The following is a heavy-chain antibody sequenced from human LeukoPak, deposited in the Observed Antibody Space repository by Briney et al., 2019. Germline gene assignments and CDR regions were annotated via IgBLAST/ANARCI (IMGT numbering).Heavy chain of an antibody. V-gene: IGHV3-21*04. CDR1: GFNFNDYS. Sequence: GGSLRLSCAASGFNFNDYSMNWVRQAPGKGLEWVSSITVSSSYIYYADSVKGRFTISRDNAKNSLYLQMNSLRAEDTALYYCARKYSGSYYDFGAFDIWGQGTMVTVSS. CDR2: ITVSSSYI. J-gene: IGHJ3*02. CDR3: ARKYSGSYYDFGAFDI. D-gene: IGHD1-26*01.